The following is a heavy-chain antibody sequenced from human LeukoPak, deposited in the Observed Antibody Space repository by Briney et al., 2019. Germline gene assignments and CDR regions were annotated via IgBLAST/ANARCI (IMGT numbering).Heavy chain of an antibody. Sequence: ASVKVSCKASGYTFTSYGINWVRQAPGQGLDWMGRISGYKTKTDYAQKFQGRVTMTTDTSTSTAYMELRSLRSDDTAVYYCARGGRLDSYNSMDVWGQGTTVTVSS. CDR2: ISGYKTKT. CDR1: GYTFTSYG. V-gene: IGHV1-18*01. J-gene: IGHJ6*03. D-gene: IGHD6-19*01. CDR3: ARGGRLDSYNSMDV.